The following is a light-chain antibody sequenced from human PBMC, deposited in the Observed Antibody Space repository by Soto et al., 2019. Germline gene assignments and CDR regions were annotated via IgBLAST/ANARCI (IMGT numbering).Light chain of an antibody. J-gene: IGKJ1*01. CDR2: LAS. CDR3: HQRQSWPRT. V-gene: IGKV3-11*01. Sequence: EIVLTQSPATLSSFPVDRVTLSCRASQPVNTRLAWYHYKPGQAPRLLIYLASNRAAGVPARFSGSGSGTDFTLTISNVAPEDFAVYYCHQRQSWPRTFGQGTKVDIK. CDR1: QPVNTR.